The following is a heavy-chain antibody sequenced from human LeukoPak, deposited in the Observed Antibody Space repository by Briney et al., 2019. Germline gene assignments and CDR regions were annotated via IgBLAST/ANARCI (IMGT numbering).Heavy chain of an antibody. Sequence: SETLSLTCSVSGGSIGSYYWSWIRQSPGKGLEWIGYVHYSGDNKHNPSLKSRVSISMETSENQLSLKLTSVTAADTAVYYCARGRGMATLPFDSWGQGTLVTVSS. J-gene: IGHJ4*02. V-gene: IGHV4-59*01. CDR1: GGSIGSYY. CDR2: VHYSGDN. D-gene: IGHD5-12*01. CDR3: ARGRGMATLPFDS.